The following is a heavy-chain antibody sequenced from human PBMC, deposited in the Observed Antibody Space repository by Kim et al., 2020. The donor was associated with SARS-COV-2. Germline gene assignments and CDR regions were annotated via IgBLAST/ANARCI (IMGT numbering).Heavy chain of an antibody. D-gene: IGHD1-20*01. CDR3: ARVGRRYPGGFRYYYYYG. J-gene: IGHJ6*01. CDR1: GGSFSGYY. V-gene: IGHV4-34*01. Sequence: SETLSLTCAVYGGSFSGYYWSWIRQPPGKGLEWIGEINHSGSTNYNPSLKSRITISVDTSKNQFSLKLSSVTAADTAVYYCARVGRRYPGGFRYYYYYG. CDR2: INHSGST.